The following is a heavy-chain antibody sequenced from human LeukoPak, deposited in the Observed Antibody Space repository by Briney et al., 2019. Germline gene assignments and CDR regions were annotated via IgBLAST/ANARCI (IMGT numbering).Heavy chain of an antibody. CDR2: INHSGST. D-gene: IGHD3-9*01. V-gene: IGHV4-34*01. CDR1: GGSFSGYY. Sequence: SETLSLTCAVYGGSFSGYYWSWIRQPPGKGLEWIGEINHSGSTNYNPSLKSRVTISVDTSKNQFSLKLSSVTAADTAVYYCARVVRHFDSRMDVWAKGPRSPSP. CDR3: ARVVRHFDSRMDV. J-gene: IGHJ6*02.